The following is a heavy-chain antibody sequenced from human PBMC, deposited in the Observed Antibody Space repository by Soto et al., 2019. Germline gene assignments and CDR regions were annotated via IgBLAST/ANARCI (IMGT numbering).Heavy chain of an antibody. Sequence: GGSLRLSCAASGFTFSSYWMSWVRQAPGKGLEWVANIKQDGSEKYYVDSVKGRFTISRDNAKNSLYLQMNSLRAEDTAVYYCAKETQSILSSFYYMDVWGKGTTVTVSS. CDR2: IKQDGSEK. CDR3: AKETQSILSSFYYMDV. CDR1: GFTFSSYW. J-gene: IGHJ6*03. V-gene: IGHV3-7*01.